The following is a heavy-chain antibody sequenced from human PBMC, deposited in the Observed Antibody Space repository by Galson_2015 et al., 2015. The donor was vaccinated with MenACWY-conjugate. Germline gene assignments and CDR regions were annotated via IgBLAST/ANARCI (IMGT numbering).Heavy chain of an antibody. V-gene: IGHV3-23*01. CDR1: GFTFSSYA. CDR3: AKIKGNSSSWYLVEGYNWFDP. Sequence: SLRLSCAASGFTFSSYAMSWVRQAPGKGLEWVSAISGSGGSTYYADSVKGRFTISRDNSKNTLYLQMNSLRAEDTAVYYCAKIKGNSSSWYLVEGYNWFDPWGQGTLVTVSS. J-gene: IGHJ5*02. CDR2: ISGSGGST. D-gene: IGHD6-13*01.